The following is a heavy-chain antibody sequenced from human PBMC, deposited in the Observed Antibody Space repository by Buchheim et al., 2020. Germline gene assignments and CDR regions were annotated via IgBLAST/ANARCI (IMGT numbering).Heavy chain of an antibody. CDR3: ARGGDATGRDYFDY. CDR1: GGSFSGYY. D-gene: IGHD5-24*01. J-gene: IGHJ4*02. Sequence: QVQLQQWGAGLLKPSETLSLTCAVYGGSFSGYYWSWIRQPPGKGLEWIGEINHSGSTTYNQSLKSRVTISVATSTNKFSLTLSSVTAADTAVYYWARGGDATGRDYFDYWGQGT. CDR2: INHSGST. V-gene: IGHV4-34*01.